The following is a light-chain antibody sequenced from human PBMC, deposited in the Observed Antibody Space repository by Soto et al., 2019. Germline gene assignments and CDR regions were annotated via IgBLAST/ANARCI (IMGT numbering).Light chain of an antibody. CDR1: QGISSA. V-gene: IGKV1-13*02. CDR3: QQLKSYPFT. J-gene: IGKJ5*01. CDR2: DAS. Sequence: AIQLTQSPSSLSASVGDIVSITCRASQGISSALAWYPHKPGKAPKILIYDASSLQSGVPSRFSGSESGTECTLTISSLQPEDFATYYCQQLKSYPFTFGQGTRLEIK.